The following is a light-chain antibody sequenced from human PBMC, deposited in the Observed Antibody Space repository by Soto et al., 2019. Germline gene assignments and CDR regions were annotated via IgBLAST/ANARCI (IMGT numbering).Light chain of an antibody. CDR1: QXVXXSY. Sequence: EIVXXXSPGTXXLSPGERATXXXXASQXVXXSYLAWYQQKPGQAPRLLIYGASSRATGIPDRFSGSGSGTDFTLTISRLEPEDFAVYYCQQYGSSPYTFGQGTKLEIK. J-gene: IGKJ2*01. V-gene: IGKV3-20*01. CDR3: QQYGSSPYT. CDR2: GAS.